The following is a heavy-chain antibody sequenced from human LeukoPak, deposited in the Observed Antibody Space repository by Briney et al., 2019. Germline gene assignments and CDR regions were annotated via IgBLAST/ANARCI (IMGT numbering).Heavy chain of an antibody. V-gene: IGHV3-74*03. D-gene: IGHD2-2*01. Sequence: QPGGSLRLSCAASGFTFSSHWMHWVRQAPGKGLVWVSRINGDGSNTTYADSVKGRFTISRDNARNSLYLQMNSLRAEDTAVYYCARDLSLGMPGGFDFWGQGILVTVSS. CDR3: ARDLSLGMPGGFDF. CDR1: GFTFSSHW. J-gene: IGHJ4*02. CDR2: INGDGSNT.